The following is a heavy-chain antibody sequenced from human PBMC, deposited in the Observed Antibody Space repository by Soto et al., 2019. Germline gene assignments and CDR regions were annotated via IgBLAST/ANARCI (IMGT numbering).Heavy chain of an antibody. CDR1: GGSLGGSY. CDR3: AREDYGAFHTSFDP. V-gene: IGHV4-59*01. CDR2: IDNTGTT. J-gene: IGHJ5*02. D-gene: IGHD4-17*01. Sequence: QMQLRESGPGLVKPSETLSLTCSASGGSLGGSYWNWIRRPPGKGLEWIGYIDNTGTTNYNPSLKTRLSMSLDTSKKQFSLKLNSVTAADTAVYYCAREDYGAFHTSFDPWGQGTLVTVSA.